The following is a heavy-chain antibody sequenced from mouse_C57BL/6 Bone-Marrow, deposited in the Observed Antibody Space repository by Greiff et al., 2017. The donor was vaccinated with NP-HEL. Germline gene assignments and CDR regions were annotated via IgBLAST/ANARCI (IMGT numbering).Heavy chain of an antibody. J-gene: IGHJ3*01. V-gene: IGHV8-12*01. CDR1: GFSLSTSGMG. D-gene: IGHD2-3*01. CDR2: IYWDDVK. CDR3: ARSFDGYSLAY. Sequence: QVTLKESGPGILQSSQTLSLTCSFSGFSLSTSGMGVSWIRQPSGKGLEWLAHIYWDDVKRYNPSLKSRLTISKDTSRNQVFLKITSVDTADTATYYCARSFDGYSLAYWGQGTLVTVSA.